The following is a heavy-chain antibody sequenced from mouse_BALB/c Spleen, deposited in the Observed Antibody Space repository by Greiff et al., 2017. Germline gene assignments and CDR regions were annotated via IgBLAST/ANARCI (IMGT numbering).Heavy chain of an antibody. V-gene: IGHV3-2*02. J-gene: IGHJ2*01. CDR2: ISYSGST. CDR1: GYSITSDYA. CDR3: ASQSLLRSFDY. Sequence: EVKLMESGPGLVKPSQSLSLTCTVTGYSITSDYAWNWIRQFPGNKLEWMGYISYSGSTSYNPSLKSRISITRDTSKNQFFLQLNSVTTEDTATYYCASQSLLRSFDYWGQGTTLTVSS. D-gene: IGHD1-1*01.